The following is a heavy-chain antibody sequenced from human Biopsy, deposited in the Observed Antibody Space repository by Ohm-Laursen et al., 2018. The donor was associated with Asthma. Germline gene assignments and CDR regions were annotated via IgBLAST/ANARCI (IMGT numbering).Heavy chain of an antibody. Sequence: SLRLSCAASGFTFDNYTMHWVRQALGKGLEWVTIISYDGRNTYYADSVEGRFTISRDNSKNTLFLQMSGLRPEDTAVYYCARGGLHYYEYYGMDVWGQGTTVTVSS. V-gene: IGHV3-30*04. CDR1: GFTFDNYT. CDR3: ARGGLHYYEYYGMDV. J-gene: IGHJ6*02. D-gene: IGHD2-21*02. CDR2: ISYDGRNT.